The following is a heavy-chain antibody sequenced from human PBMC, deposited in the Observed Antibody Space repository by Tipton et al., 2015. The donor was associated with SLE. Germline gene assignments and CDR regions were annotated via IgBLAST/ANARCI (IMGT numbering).Heavy chain of an antibody. CDR1: GGSISSSSYY. J-gene: IGHJ2*01. CDR2: IYYSGST. V-gene: IGHV4-39*06. Sequence: TLSLTCTVSGGSISSSSYYWGWIRQPPGKGLEWIGSIYYSGSTYYNPSLKSRVTISVDTSKNQFTLKLSSVTAADTAVYYCAILSVILNSYFELWGRGTLVTVSS. CDR3: AILSVILNSYFEL. D-gene: IGHD2-15*01.